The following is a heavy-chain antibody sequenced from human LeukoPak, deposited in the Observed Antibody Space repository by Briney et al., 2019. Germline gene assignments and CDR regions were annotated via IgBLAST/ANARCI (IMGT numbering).Heavy chain of an antibody. D-gene: IGHD2-2*01. CDR2: ISGNNDNP. Sequence: GAPVKVSCKASRYTFSNFGINWVRQAPGQGLEWMGWISGNNDNPNYGQKFQGRFTVTTDSSTNTAYMELRNLRLDDTAVYYCARDGTSTDDYWGQGTLVTVSS. CDR1: RYTFSNFG. CDR3: ARDGTSTDDY. J-gene: IGHJ4*02. V-gene: IGHV1-18*01.